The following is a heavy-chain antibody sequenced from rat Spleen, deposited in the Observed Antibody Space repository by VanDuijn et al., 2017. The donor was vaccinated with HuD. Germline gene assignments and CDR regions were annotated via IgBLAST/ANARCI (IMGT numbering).Heavy chain of an antibody. J-gene: IGHJ2*01. V-gene: IGHV5-27*01. D-gene: IGHD1-6*01. CDR2: TSTGGGNT. CDR3: STAGSFTDYYFAGGFDY. Sequence: EVQLVESGGGLVQPGRSLKLSCAASGFTFSNYYMAWVRQAPTKGLEWVAYTSTGGGNTYYRDSVKGRFTVSRDNAKSTLYLQMDSLRSEDTATYYCSTAGSFTDYYFAGGFDYWGQGVMVTVSS. CDR1: GFTFSNYY.